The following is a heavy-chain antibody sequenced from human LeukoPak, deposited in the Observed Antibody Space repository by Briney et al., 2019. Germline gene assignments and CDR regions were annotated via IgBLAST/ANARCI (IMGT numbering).Heavy chain of an antibody. V-gene: IGHV1-2*02. D-gene: IGHD2-15*01. Sequence: ASVKVSCMASGYTFTGYYMHWVRQAPGQGLEWMGWINPNSGGTNYAQKFQGRVTMTRDTSISTAYMELSRLRSDDTAVYYCARGGIVVVVAARGAFDIWGQGTMVTVSS. CDR1: GYTFTGYY. CDR3: ARGGIVVVVAARGAFDI. CDR2: INPNSGGT. J-gene: IGHJ3*02.